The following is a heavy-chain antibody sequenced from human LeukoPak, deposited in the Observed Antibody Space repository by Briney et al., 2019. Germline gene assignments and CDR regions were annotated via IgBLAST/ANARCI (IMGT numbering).Heavy chain of an antibody. Sequence: GGSLRLSCAASGFTFNTYTMNWVRQAPGKGLEWVGRIRSNSDGGTIDYAAPVKGRFTLSRDGSKTTLYLQMNSLQTEDTAVYYCATDFYDSTWGQGTLVTVSS. CDR3: ATDFYDST. D-gene: IGHD3-22*01. J-gene: IGHJ5*02. CDR1: GFTFNTYT. CDR2: IRSNSDGGTI. V-gene: IGHV3-15*07.